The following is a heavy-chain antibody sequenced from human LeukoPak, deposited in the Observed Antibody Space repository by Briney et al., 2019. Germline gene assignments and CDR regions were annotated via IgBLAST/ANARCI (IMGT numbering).Heavy chain of an antibody. CDR3: ARSSPTVVGAFDY. CDR1: GYTFTGYY. Sequence: ASVKVSCKASGYTFTGYYMHWVRQAPGQGLEWMGWINPNSGGTNYAQKFQGWVTMTRDTSISTAYMELSRLRSDDTAVYYCARSSPTVVGAFDYWGQGTLVTVSS. J-gene: IGHJ4*02. CDR2: INPNSGGT. V-gene: IGHV1-2*04. D-gene: IGHD4-23*01.